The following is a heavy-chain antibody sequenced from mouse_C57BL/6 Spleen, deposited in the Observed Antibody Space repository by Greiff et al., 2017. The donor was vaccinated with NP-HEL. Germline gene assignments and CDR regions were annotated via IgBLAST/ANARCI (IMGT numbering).Heavy chain of an antibody. CDR3: AKDYGSRDWYFDV. D-gene: IGHD1-1*01. Sequence: QVQLKESGPGLVQPSQSLSITCTVSGFSLTSYGVHWVRQPPGKGLEWLGVIWSGGSTDYNAAFISRLSISKDNSKSQVFFKMNSLQADDTAIYYCAKDYGSRDWYFDVWGTGTTVTVSS. V-gene: IGHV2-4*01. CDR1: GFSLTSYG. J-gene: IGHJ1*03. CDR2: IWSGGST.